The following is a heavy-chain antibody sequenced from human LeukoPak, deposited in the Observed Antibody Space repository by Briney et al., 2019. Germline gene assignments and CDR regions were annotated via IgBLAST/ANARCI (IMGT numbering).Heavy chain of an antibody. J-gene: IGHJ4*02. V-gene: IGHV1-69*13. CDR2: IIPIFGTA. Sequence: ASVKVSCKASGGTFSSYAISWVRQAPGQGLEWMGGIIPIFGTANYAQKFQGRVTITADESTSTAYMELRSLRSDDTAVYYCARGRVRIRYARSGTGPYYFDYWGQGTLVTVSS. CDR3: ARGRVRIRYARSGTGPYYFDY. D-gene: IGHD2-8*01. CDR1: GGTFSSYA.